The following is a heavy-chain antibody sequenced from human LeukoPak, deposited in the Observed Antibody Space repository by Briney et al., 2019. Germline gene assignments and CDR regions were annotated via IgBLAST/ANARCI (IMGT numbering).Heavy chain of an antibody. CDR1: RFTLSNNV. J-gene: IGHJ6*02. CDR2: ISSDGTTQ. CDR3: ARESWLGESYGVDV. V-gene: IGHV3-30*10. D-gene: IGHD3-10*01. Sequence: GRSLRLSCIASRFTLSNNVMHWVRQAPGEGLEWVALISSDGTTQYYTDSVKGRFTISRDISKNTLYLQMDSLRPEDTAVYYCARESWLGESYGVDVWGQGTTVTVYS.